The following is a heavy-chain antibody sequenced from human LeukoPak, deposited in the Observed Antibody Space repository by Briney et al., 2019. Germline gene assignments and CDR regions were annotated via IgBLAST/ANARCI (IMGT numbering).Heavy chain of an antibody. CDR3: AKDKGLVGDYYYYMDV. J-gene: IGHJ6*03. D-gene: IGHD6-6*01. CDR2: ISWDGGST. CDR1: GFTFDDYA. Sequence: GGSLRLSCAASGFTFDDYAMHWVRQAPGKGLEWVCLISWDGGSTYYADSVKGRFTISRDNSKNSLYLQMNSLRAEDAALYYCAKDKGLVGDYYYYMDVWGKGTTVTVSS. V-gene: IGHV3-43D*04.